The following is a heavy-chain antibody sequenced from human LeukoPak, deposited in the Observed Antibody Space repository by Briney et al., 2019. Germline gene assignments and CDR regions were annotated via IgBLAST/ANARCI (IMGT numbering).Heavy chain of an antibody. V-gene: IGHV3-30*03. CDR2: ISYDGSNK. CDR3: ARERYPNTGIVGATHFDY. D-gene: IGHD1-26*01. Sequence: GGSLRLSCAASGFTFSSYGMHWVRQAPGKGLEWVAVISYDGSNKYYADSVKGRFTISRDNSKNTLYPQMNSLRAEDTAVYYCARERYPNTGIVGATHFDYWGQGTLVTVSS. CDR1: GFTFSSYG. J-gene: IGHJ4*02.